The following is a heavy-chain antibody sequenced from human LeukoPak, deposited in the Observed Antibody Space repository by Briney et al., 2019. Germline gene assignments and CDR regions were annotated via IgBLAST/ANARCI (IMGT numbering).Heavy chain of an antibody. Sequence: SVKVSCKASGGTFSSYAISWVRQAPGQGLEWMGRIIPIFGIANYAQKFQGRVTITADKSTSTAYMELSSLRSEDTAVYCCARRYCGGDCYSPDYGMDVWGQGTTVTVSS. V-gene: IGHV1-69*04. CDR3: ARRYCGGDCYSPDYGMDV. CDR2: IIPIFGIA. CDR1: GGTFSSYA. D-gene: IGHD2-21*02. J-gene: IGHJ6*02.